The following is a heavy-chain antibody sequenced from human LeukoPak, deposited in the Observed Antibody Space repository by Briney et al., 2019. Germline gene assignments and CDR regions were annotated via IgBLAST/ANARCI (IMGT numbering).Heavy chain of an antibody. CDR1: GYTFTGYY. CDR2: INPNTGGT. J-gene: IGHJ4*02. CDR3: ARDPRGSYYSDH. Sequence: ASVKVSCKASGYTFTGYYMHWVRQAPGQGLEWMGCINPNTGGTNYAQKFQGRVTMTRDTSITTAYMELSRLTSGDTAVYYCARDPRGSYYSDHWGQGTLVTVSS. V-gene: IGHV1-2*02. D-gene: IGHD3-10*01.